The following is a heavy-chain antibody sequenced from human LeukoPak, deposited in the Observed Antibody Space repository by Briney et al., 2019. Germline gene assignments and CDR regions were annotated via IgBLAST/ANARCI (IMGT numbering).Heavy chain of an antibody. CDR2: IYTSGST. V-gene: IGHV4-4*07. D-gene: IGHD3-10*01. CDR1: GGSISSYY. Sequence: KPSETLSLTCTVSGGSISSYYWSWIRQPAGKGLEWIGRIYTSGSTNYNPSLKSRVTISVDKSKNLFSLKLSSVTAADTAVYYCARVISPDSYFYFSEYYYMDVWGKGTTVTVSS. CDR3: ARVISPDSYFYFSEYYYMDV. J-gene: IGHJ6*03.